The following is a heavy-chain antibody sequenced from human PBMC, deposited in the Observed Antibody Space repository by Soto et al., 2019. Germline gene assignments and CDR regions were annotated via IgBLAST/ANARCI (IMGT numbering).Heavy chain of an antibody. Sequence: EVQLLESGGGLVQPGGSLRLSCAASGFTFSSYAMSWVRQAPGKGQEWDSAFSGSGGKTYYAESVKGRFTISKDNYKYPLYLQMNSLRDEDTAVCFCAKGVQWELPFDHWGEGTLVTVSS. CDR2: FSGSGGKT. CDR3: AKGVQWELPFDH. J-gene: IGHJ4*02. CDR1: GFTFSSYA. D-gene: IGHD1-26*01. V-gene: IGHV3-23*01.